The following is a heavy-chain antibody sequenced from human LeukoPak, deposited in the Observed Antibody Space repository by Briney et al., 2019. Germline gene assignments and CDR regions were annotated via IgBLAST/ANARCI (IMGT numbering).Heavy chain of an antibody. CDR1: GWGFSDYW. CDR2: IYPGESDT. Sequence: PGAGLKISSKGSGWGFSDYWIGWVRRQPGKGVEWMGIIYPGESDTRYSPSFQGQGTISAEESISTAYLQWSSLTASDTAMYYCARQADYNILTGYHKGHLDYWGQGTLVTVSS. V-gene: IGHV5-51*01. J-gene: IGHJ4*02. CDR3: ARQADYNILTGYHKGHLDY. D-gene: IGHD3-9*01.